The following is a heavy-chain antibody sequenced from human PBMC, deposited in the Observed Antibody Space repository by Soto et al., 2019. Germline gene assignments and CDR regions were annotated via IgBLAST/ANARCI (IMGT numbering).Heavy chain of an antibody. CDR1: GGSFSDYY. D-gene: IGHD1-26*01. Sequence: SETLSLTCAVYGGSFSDYYWSWIRQPPGKGLEWIGEINHSGSTSYNPSLKSRVSISVATSKNQFSLKLSSVTAADTAVYYCARAHGHLGRWEGYFQYWGQGTQVTVSS. J-gene: IGHJ1*01. V-gene: IGHV4-34*01. CDR2: INHSGST. CDR3: ARAHGHLGRWEGYFQY.